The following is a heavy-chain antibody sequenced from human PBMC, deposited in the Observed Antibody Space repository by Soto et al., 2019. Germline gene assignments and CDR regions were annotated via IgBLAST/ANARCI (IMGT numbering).Heavy chain of an antibody. D-gene: IGHD1-1*01. Sequence: SVKVSCKSSGGTFSSHSINWVRQAPGQGLEWMGGIIPIFGPANFAKKFQGRVTISADESTSTAYMELRSLTSEDTAVYYCATRSFTSTGGRIGYHYNALDVWGQGTTVTVS. J-gene: IGHJ6*02. V-gene: IGHV1-69*13. CDR1: GGTFSSHS. CDR2: IIPIFGPA. CDR3: ATRSFTSTGGRIGYHYNALDV.